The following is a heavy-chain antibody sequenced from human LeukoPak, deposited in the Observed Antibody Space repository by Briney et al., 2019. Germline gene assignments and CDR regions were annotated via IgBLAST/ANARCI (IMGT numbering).Heavy chain of an antibody. CDR2: ISPTGSTT. D-gene: IGHD6-25*01. J-gene: IGHJ4*02. CDR1: GFSFSGHW. CDR3: ARDLYNSASK. V-gene: IGHV3-74*01. Sequence: GGSLRLSCTASGFSFSGHWMHWARQLPGKGLVWVSRISPTGSTTSYADSVKGRFTVSRDNAKNSLYLQMNSLRAEDTAVYYCARDLYNSASKWGQGTLVTVSS.